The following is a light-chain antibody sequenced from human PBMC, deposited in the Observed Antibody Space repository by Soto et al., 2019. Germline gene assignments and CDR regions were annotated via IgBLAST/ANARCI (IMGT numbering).Light chain of an antibody. CDR2: KAS. CDR3: QQYNTPAMS. CDR1: QDISNY. J-gene: IGKJ5*01. Sequence: DIQMTQSPSSLSASVGDRVTITCQASQDISNYLNWYQQKPGKAPKLLIQKASTLQSGVPSRFSGSQSGTEFTLTISSLQPDDFATYFCQQYNTPAMSFGQGTRLEIK. V-gene: IGKV1-5*03.